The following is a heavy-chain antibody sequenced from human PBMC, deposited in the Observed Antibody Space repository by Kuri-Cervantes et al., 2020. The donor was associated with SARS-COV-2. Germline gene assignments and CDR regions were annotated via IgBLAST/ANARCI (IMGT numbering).Heavy chain of an antibody. J-gene: IGHJ6*02. V-gene: IGHV1-46*03. CDR3: ARVVPAAINGMDV. CDR2: INPSGGST. Sequence: APVKFSCKASGYTFTSYYMHWVRQAPGQGLEWMGIINPSGGSTSYAQKFQGRVTMTRDTSTSTVYMELSSLRSEDTAVYYCARVVPAAINGMDVWGQGTTVPSP. CDR1: GYTFTSYY. D-gene: IGHD2-2*01.